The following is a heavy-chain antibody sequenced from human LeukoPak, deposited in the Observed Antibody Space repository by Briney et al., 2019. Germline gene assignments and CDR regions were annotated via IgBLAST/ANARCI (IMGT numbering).Heavy chain of an antibody. CDR1: GFTYTTYS. V-gene: IGHV3-21*01. D-gene: IGHD4-17*01. CDR2: ISSGSIAI. J-gene: IGHJ4*02. Sequence: PGGTLRLSCEASGFTYTTYSMTWVRHAPAKGLEWVSIISSGSIAIFSADALKGRFTSSRDDAKNLLYLDMKSLRAEDTAVYYCARGHTAVTRHFDFWGQGTLVTVSS. CDR3: ARGHTAVTRHFDF.